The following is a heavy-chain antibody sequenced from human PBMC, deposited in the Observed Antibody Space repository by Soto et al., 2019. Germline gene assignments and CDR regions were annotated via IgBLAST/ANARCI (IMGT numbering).Heavy chain of an antibody. D-gene: IGHD6-19*01. Sequence: SETLSLTCAVSGGSFSGFFWTWIRQPPGKGLEWIGEINHSGSTNYNPALRSRVTLSMDMSENQFSLRLASVTAADTAVYYCVRGQWLPRGEYWGQGTLVTVSS. J-gene: IGHJ4*02. CDR3: VRGQWLPRGEY. V-gene: IGHV4-34*01. CDR2: INHSGST. CDR1: GGSFSGFF.